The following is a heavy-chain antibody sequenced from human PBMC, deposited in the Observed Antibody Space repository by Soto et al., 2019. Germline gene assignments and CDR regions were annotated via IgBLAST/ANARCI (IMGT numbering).Heavy chain of an antibody. Sequence: EVQLVESGGGLVKPGGSLRLSCAASGFTISGAWMNWVRQAPGKWLEWVGRIKTKTQGETTDYAAPVKGRFTISRDDSENTLSLHMNSLKIEDTAVYYCTTGSVEGYWGQGTRVTVSS. CDR3: TTGSVEGY. CDR1: GFTISGAW. D-gene: IGHD1-26*01. J-gene: IGHJ4*02. V-gene: IGHV3-15*07. CDR2: IKTKTQGETT.